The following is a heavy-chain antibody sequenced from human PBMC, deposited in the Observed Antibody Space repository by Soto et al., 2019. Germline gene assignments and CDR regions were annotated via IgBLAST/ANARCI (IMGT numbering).Heavy chain of an antibody. V-gene: IGHV5-51*01. CDR2: AQPGHSDT. CDR3: ARRKDGYNYNAFDV. CDR1: GYRFSSFW. D-gene: IGHD5-12*01. J-gene: IGHJ3*01. Sequence: PGESLKISCQVSGYRFSSFWIGWVRQKPGKGLEWMGIAQPGHSDTRYSPAFQGHVTISADESTNTAYLQWSSLRASDTAMYYCARRKDGYNYNAFDVWGQGTMVTVSS.